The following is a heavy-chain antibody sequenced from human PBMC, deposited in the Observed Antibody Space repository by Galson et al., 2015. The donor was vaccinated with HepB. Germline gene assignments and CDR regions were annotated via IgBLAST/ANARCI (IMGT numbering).Heavy chain of an antibody. J-gene: IGHJ4*02. Sequence: SVKVSCKASGGTFSSYAISWVRQAPGQGLEWMGRIIPILGIANYAQKFQGRVTITADESTSTAYMELSSLRSEDTAVYYCARSSQVYGDYFVWLNGVVSYFDYWGQGTLVTVSS. CDR2: IIPILGIA. D-gene: IGHD4-17*01. V-gene: IGHV1-69*04. CDR1: GGTFSSYA. CDR3: ARSSQVYGDYFVWLNGVVSYFDY.